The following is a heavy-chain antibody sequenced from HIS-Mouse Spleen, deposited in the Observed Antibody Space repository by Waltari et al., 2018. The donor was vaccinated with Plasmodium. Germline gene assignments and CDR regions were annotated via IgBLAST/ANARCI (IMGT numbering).Heavy chain of an antibody. Sequence: QLQLQESGPGLVKPSETLSLTCTVSGGSISSSSYYWGWIRQPPGKGLEWIGSIYYSGNTYYKPALKRRVTISVDTSKNQFSLKLSSVTAADTAVYYCARDRITGTSYFDYWGQGTLVTVSS. CDR3: ARDRITGTSYFDY. D-gene: IGHD1-7*01. CDR1: GGSISSSSYY. CDR2: IYYSGNT. V-gene: IGHV4-39*07. J-gene: IGHJ4*02.